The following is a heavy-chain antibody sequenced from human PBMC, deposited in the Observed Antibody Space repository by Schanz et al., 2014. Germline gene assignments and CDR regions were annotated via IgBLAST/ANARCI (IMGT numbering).Heavy chain of an antibody. V-gene: IGHV3-66*01. CDR1: GFTFDNYA. CDR3: ARDRWDWNNAFDI. J-gene: IGHJ3*02. D-gene: IGHD1-1*01. Sequence: EVQLVESGGGLVQPGRSLRLSCAASGFTFDNYAMHWVRQAPGKGLEWVSVIFGGGSTYYADSVKGRFTISRDNSKNTLYLQMNSLRAEDTAVYYCARDRWDWNNAFDIWGQGTMVTVSS. CDR2: IFGGGST.